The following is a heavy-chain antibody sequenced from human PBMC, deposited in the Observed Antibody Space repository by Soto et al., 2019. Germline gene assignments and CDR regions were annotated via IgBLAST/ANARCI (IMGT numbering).Heavy chain of an antibody. J-gene: IGHJ6*02. Sequence: ASVKVSCKASGYTFTGYYMHWVRQAPGQGLEWMGWINPNSGGTNYAQKFQGWVTMTRDTSISTAYMELSRLRSDDTAVYYCARENVISYRPVYHQDGLDFWGRGYTDTGSS. V-gene: IGHV1-2*04. CDR2: INPNSGGT. D-gene: IGHD3-16*02. CDR3: ARENVISYRPVYHQDGLDF. CDR1: GYTFTGYY.